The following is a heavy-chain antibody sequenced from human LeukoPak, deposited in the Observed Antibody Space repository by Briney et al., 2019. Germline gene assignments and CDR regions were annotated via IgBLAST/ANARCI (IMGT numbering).Heavy chain of an antibody. D-gene: IGHD5-18*01. J-gene: IGHJ4*02. CDR1: GYTFTTYY. CDR2: INPNSGGT. V-gene: IGHV1-2*02. Sequence: ASVKVSCKASGYTFTTYYIHWVRQAPGQGLEWMGWINPNSGGTKFAQKFQGRVTMTRDTSISTAYMELSRLRSDDTAVYYCAGGDTGDYWGQGTLVTVSS. CDR3: AGGDTGDY.